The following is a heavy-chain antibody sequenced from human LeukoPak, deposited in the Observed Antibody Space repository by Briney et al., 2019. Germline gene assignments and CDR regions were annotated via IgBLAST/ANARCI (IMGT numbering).Heavy chain of an antibody. V-gene: IGHV1-69*13. CDR1: GGTFSSYA. J-gene: IGHJ5*02. Sequence: SVKVSCKASGGTFSSYAISWVRQAPGQGLEWMGGIIPIFGTANYAQKFQGRVTITADESTSTAYMELSSLRSEDTAVYYCARRAAVVVPADNWFDPWGQGTLVTVSS. CDR2: IIPIFGTA. CDR3: ARRAAVVVPADNWFDP. D-gene: IGHD2-2*01.